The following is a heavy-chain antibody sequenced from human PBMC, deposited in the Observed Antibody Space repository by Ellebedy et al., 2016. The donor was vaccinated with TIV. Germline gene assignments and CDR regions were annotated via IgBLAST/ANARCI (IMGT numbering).Heavy chain of an antibody. CDR2: VYYSGIT. Sequence: MPSETLSLTCNVSGGSINNRNYHWSWIRQLPGKGLEWIGYVYYSGITYSKPPLQSRVSMSLDMSKNQFSLKVTSLTAADTAVYYCAREGSVAGTGFDYWGQGILVTVSS. D-gene: IGHD6-19*01. J-gene: IGHJ4*01. CDR3: AREGSVAGTGFDY. V-gene: IGHV4-31*03. CDR1: GGSINNRNYH.